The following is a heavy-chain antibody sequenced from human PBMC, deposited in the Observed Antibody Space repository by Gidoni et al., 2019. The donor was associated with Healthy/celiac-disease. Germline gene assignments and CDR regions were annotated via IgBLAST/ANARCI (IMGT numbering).Heavy chain of an antibody. CDR3: AKDRVVVVAATHYFDY. V-gene: IGHV3-30*18. Sequence: QVQLVESGGGVVQPGRSLRLSCAASGFTFSSYGMHWVRQAPGKGLELVAVISYDGSNKYYADSVKGRFTISRDNSKNTLYLQMNSLRAEDTAVYYCAKDRVVVVAATHYFDYWGQGTLVTVSS. CDR2: ISYDGSNK. D-gene: IGHD2-15*01. J-gene: IGHJ4*02. CDR1: GFTFSSYG.